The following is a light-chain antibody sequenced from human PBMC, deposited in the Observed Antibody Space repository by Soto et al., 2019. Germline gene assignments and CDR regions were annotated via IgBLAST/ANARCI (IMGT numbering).Light chain of an antibody. CDR1: QSISSY. Sequence: DIQMTQSPSSLSASVGDRVTITCRASQSISSYLNWYQQKPGKAPKLLIYAASSLQGGVPSRFSGSGSGTDFTLTISSLQPEDFATYYCQQSYSTPLPFGGVTMVDIK. J-gene: IGKJ4*01. V-gene: IGKV1-39*01. CDR3: QQSYSTPLP. CDR2: AAS.